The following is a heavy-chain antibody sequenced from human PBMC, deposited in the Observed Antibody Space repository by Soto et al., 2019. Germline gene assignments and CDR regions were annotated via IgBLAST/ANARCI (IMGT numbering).Heavy chain of an antibody. CDR1: GGSVSSNSYY. CDR3: ARHELIPTATFDY. CDR2: IYYSGST. Sequence: SETLSLTCTVSGGSVSSNSYYWGWVRQPPGKGLEWIASIYYSGSTYYNPSLKSRVTISVDTPKNQFSLKLSSVTAADTAVYFCARHELIPTATFDYWGQGTVVTVSS. J-gene: IGHJ4*02. D-gene: IGHD2-2*01. V-gene: IGHV4-39*01.